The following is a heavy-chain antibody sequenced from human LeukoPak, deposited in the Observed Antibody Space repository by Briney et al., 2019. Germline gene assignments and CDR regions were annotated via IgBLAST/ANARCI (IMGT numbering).Heavy chain of an antibody. D-gene: IGHD2-2*01. Sequence: GGSLRLSCAASGFTFSSYAMSWVRQAPGKGLEWVSAISGSGGSTYYADSVKGRFTISRDNAKNSLYLQMNSLRAEDTAVYYCARGRYCSSTSCRNWFDPWGQGTLVTVSS. V-gene: IGHV3-23*01. CDR1: GFTFSSYA. J-gene: IGHJ5*02. CDR3: ARGRYCSSTSCRNWFDP. CDR2: ISGSGGST.